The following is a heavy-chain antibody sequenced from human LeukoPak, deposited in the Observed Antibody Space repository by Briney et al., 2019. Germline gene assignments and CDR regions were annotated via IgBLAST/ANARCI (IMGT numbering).Heavy chain of an antibody. D-gene: IGHD6-13*01. Sequence: PGGSLRLSCAASGFTFSSCWMHWVRQAPGKGLVWVSRINSDGSSTSYADSVKGRFTISRDNAKNTLYLQMNSLRAEDTAVYYCARAFWGAAAFYYYYYYYMDVWGKGTTVTISS. CDR2: INSDGSST. CDR1: GFTFSSCW. CDR3: ARAFWGAAAFYYYYYYYMDV. J-gene: IGHJ6*03. V-gene: IGHV3-74*01.